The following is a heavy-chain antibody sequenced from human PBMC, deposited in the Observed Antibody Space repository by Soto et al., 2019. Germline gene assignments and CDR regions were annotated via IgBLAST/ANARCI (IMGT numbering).Heavy chain of an antibody. V-gene: IGHV1-2*02. CDR1: GYTFTGYF. D-gene: IGHD3-16*01. Sequence: QVQLVQSGAEVKKPGASVKVSCMASGYTFTGYFIHWVREVPGQGLEYMGWINPNTGGTDYAQKFQGRVTMTRDTAISTVFMEMKRLTSDDTAVYYCARVASWADRDGFDPWGQGTLVTVSS. CDR3: ARVASWADRDGFDP. J-gene: IGHJ5*02. CDR2: INPNTGGT.